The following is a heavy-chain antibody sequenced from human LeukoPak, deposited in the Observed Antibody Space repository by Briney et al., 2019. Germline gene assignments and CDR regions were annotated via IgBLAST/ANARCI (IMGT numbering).Heavy chain of an antibody. CDR3: ARAPSFDY. CDR1: GFTFSRYW. CDR2: IYSDGSRT. Sequence: GGSLRLSCAASGFTFSRYWMHWVRQAPGKGLVGVSRIYSDGSRTTYADSVKGRFTISRDNAKNTLYLQMNSLRAEDTAVYYCARAPSFDYWGQGTLVTVSS. J-gene: IGHJ4*02. V-gene: IGHV3-74*01.